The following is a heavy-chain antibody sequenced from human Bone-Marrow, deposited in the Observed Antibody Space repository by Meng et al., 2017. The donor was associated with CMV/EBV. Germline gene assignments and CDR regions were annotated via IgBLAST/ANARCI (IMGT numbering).Heavy chain of an antibody. D-gene: IGHD5-18*01. V-gene: IGHV3-20*01. Sequence: GESLKISCAASGFTFDDYGMSWVRQAPGKGLEWVSGINWNGGSTGYADSVKGRFTISRDNAKNSLYLQMNSLRAEDTALYHCARGAGTAMAPAGYWGQGKLVTVSS. CDR3: ARGAGTAMAPAGY. CDR2: INWNGGST. J-gene: IGHJ4*02. CDR1: GFTFDDYG.